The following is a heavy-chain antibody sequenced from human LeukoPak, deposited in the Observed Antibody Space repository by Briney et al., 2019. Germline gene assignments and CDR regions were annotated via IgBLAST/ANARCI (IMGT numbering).Heavy chain of an antibody. CDR2: IYYSGST. D-gene: IGHD3-22*01. V-gene: IGHV4-59*01. CDR3: ARDGRYYDSSGYFDVYGMDV. Sequence: SETLSLTCTVSGGSISSYYWSWTRQPPGKGLEWIGYIYYSGSTNYNPSLKSRVTISVDTSKNQFSLKLSSVTAADTAVYYCARDGRYYDSSGYFDVYGMDVWGQGTTVTVSS. J-gene: IGHJ6*02. CDR1: GGSISSYY.